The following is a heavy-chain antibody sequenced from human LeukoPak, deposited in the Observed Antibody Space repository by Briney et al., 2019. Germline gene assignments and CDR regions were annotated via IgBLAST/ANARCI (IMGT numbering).Heavy chain of an antibody. V-gene: IGHV4-61*02. CDR2: IYRSGSS. CDR3: ARWDHSSGWYYFDY. Sequence: SETLSLTCTVSGGSISSGSYYWNWIRQPAGKGLEWIGRIYRSGSSNYNPSLKSRVTVSVDTSKNQFSLKLSSVTAADTAVYYCARWDHSSGWYYFDYWGQGTLVTVSS. D-gene: IGHD6-19*01. CDR1: GGSISSGSYY. J-gene: IGHJ4*02.